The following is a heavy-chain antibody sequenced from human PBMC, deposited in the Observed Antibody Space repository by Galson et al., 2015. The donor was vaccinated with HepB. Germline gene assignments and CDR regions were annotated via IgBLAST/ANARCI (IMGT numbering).Heavy chain of an antibody. V-gene: IGHV1-46*01. J-gene: IGHJ3*02. CDR3: ARGGIYSSSWYEAFDI. CDR2: INPSGGST. Sequence: SVKVSCKASGYTFTSYYMHWVRQAPGQGLEWMGIINPSGGSTRYAQKFQGRVTMTRDTSTSTVYMELSSLRSEDTAVYYCARGGIYSSSWYEAFDIWGQGTMVTVSS. CDR1: GYTFTSYY. D-gene: IGHD6-13*01.